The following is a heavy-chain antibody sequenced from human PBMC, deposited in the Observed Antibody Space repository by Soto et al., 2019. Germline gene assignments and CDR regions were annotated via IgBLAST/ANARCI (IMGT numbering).Heavy chain of an antibody. CDR1: GYTFTSYA. J-gene: IGHJ6*02. D-gene: IGHD3-10*01. Sequence: GTSVKVSGKASGYTFTSYAMHWLRQAPGQRLEWMGWINAGNGNTKYSQKFQGRVTITRDTSASTAYMELSSLRSEDTAVYYCAREWFGELLDYSLLYYYYYGMDVWGQGTTVTVSS. CDR3: AREWFGELLDYSLLYYYYYGMDV. V-gene: IGHV1-3*01. CDR2: INAGNGNT.